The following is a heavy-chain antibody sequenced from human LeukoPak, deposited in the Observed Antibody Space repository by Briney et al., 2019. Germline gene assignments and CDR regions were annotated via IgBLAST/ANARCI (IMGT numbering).Heavy chain of an antibody. Sequence: PGGSLRLSCAASGFTFDDYGMSWVRQAPGKGLEWVSGINWNGGSTGYADSVKGRFTISRDNAKNSLYLQMYSLRAEDTALYHCARDSKIAAAGDHNNWFDPWGQGTLVTVSS. CDR2: INWNGGST. J-gene: IGHJ5*02. CDR1: GFTFDDYG. CDR3: ARDSKIAAAGDHNNWFDP. V-gene: IGHV3-20*01. D-gene: IGHD6-13*01.